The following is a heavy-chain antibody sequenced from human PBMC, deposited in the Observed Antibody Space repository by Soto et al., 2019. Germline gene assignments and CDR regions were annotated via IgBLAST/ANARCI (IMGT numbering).Heavy chain of an antibody. J-gene: IGHJ5*02. CDR3: ARVIAAAGKGWFDL. Sequence: PGGSPRLSCAASGFIFNDYAINWVRQVPGKGLEWVSGMSGRGGRGFYADSLKGRFTMSRDNSKNTAYLQMNSLRAEDTAVYYCARVIAAAGKGWFDLWGQVTLVTVS. CDR1: GFIFNDYA. CDR2: MSGRGGRG. D-gene: IGHD6-13*01. V-gene: IGHV3-23*01.